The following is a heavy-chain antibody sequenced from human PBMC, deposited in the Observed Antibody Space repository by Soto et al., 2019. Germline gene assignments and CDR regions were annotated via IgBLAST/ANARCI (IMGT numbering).Heavy chain of an antibody. D-gene: IGHD6-19*01. V-gene: IGHV3-23*01. CDR1: GFTFDIYA. CDR2: IGRSGDTT. CDR3: ANAIAVGVPYFYGMGV. Sequence: GGALRLFCAASGFTFDIYARSWVRQAPGKGLEWVSSIGRSGDTTYYADSVKGRFTISRDNSKNTLFLQMNSLRAEDTAIYYCANAIAVGVPYFYGMGVWGQGTTVTFSS. J-gene: IGHJ6*02.